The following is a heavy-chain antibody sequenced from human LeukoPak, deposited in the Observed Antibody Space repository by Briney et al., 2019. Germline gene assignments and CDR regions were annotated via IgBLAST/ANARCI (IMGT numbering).Heavy chain of an antibody. CDR2: IKSKTDGGTT. CDR3: TTRIAAAGTRRFDY. J-gene: IGHJ4*02. CDR1: GFTFSNAW. V-gene: IGHV3-15*01. Sequence: AGSLRLSCAASGFTFSNAWMSWVRQAPGKGLEWVGRIKSKTDGGTTDYAAPVKGRFTISRDDSKNTLYLQMNSLKTEDTAVYYCTTRIAAAGTRRFDYWGQGTLVTVSS. D-gene: IGHD6-13*01.